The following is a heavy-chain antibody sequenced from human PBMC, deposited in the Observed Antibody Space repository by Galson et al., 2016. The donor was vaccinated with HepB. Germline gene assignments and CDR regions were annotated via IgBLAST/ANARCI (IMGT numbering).Heavy chain of an antibody. Sequence: SLRLSCAASGFNFIKYGMKWVRQAPGTGLQWVSTIGEAYHDTHYADSVRGRFTISRDNSKNTLSLQMNSLRAEDTALYYCAIEANYYDASSDYWGQGTLVTVSS. CDR3: AIEANYYDASSDY. D-gene: IGHD3-22*01. CDR2: IGEAYHDT. J-gene: IGHJ4*02. V-gene: IGHV3-23*01. CDR1: GFNFIKYG.